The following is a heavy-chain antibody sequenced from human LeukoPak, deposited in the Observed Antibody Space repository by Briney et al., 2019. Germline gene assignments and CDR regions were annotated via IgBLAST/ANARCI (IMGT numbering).Heavy chain of an antibody. Sequence: SETLSLTCTVSGGSISSYYWSWIRQPPGKGLEWIGYIYTSGSTNYNPSLKSRVTISEDTSKNQFSLKLSSVTATDTAVYYCARDSSGYYSYWGQGTLVTVSS. CDR2: IYTSGST. CDR1: GGSISSYY. J-gene: IGHJ4*02. CDR3: ARDSSGYYSY. D-gene: IGHD3-22*01. V-gene: IGHV4-4*09.